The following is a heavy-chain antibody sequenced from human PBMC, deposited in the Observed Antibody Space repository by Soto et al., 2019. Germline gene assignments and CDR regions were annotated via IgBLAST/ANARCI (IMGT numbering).Heavy chain of an antibody. Sequence: QVQLVESGGGVVQPGRSLRLSCEASGFTFSSSPMHWVRQAPGKGLEWVAVISYDGIIKVYADSVQGRFTISRDISKNTLYLQMNSLRTEDTAVYYCVRDKIRGPPDYCDDWDQGTLVTVSS. V-gene: IGHV3-30-3*01. CDR2: ISYDGIIK. CDR3: VRDKIRGPPDYCDD. J-gene: IGHJ4*02. CDR1: GFTFSSSP.